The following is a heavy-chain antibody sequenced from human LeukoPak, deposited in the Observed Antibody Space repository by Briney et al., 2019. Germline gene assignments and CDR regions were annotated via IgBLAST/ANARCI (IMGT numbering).Heavy chain of an antibody. J-gene: IGHJ4*02. V-gene: IGHV3-48*03. CDR1: GFTFSSYE. CDR3: ARDRYYGSGSYYDY. Sequence: PGGSLRLSCAASGFTFSSYEMNWVRQAPGKGLEWVSYISSSGSTIYYADSVKGRFTISRDNAKNSLYLQMNSLRAEDTAVYYRARDRYYGSGSYYDYWGQGTLITVSS. D-gene: IGHD3-10*01. CDR2: ISSSGSTI.